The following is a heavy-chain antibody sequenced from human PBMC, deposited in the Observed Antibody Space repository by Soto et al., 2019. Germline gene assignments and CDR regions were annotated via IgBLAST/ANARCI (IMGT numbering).Heavy chain of an antibody. J-gene: IGHJ4*02. Sequence: QVQLQESGPGLVKPSETLSLTCTVSGGSISSYYWSWIRQPPGKGLEWIGYIYYSGSTNYNPSLKSRVTISVDTSKNQFSLKLSSVTAADTAMYYCARQTFGYSSGFDYWGQGTLVTVSS. CDR3: ARQTFGYSSGFDY. V-gene: IGHV4-59*08. CDR1: GGSISSYY. CDR2: IYYSGST. D-gene: IGHD6-19*01.